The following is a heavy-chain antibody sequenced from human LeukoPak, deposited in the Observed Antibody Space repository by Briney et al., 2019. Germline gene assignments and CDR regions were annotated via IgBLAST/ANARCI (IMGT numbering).Heavy chain of an antibody. J-gene: IGHJ4*02. V-gene: IGHV3-15*01. CDR3: TTRPPTVTTPQDC. CDR2: IKSKTDGGTT. CDR1: GFTFGNAW. D-gene: IGHD4-17*01. Sequence: PGGSLRLSCAASGFTFGNAWMSWVRQAPGKGLEWVGRIKSKTDGGTTDYSAPVKGRFTISRDDSKNTLYLQMNSLKTEDTAVYYCTTRPPTVTTPQDCWGQGTLVTVSS.